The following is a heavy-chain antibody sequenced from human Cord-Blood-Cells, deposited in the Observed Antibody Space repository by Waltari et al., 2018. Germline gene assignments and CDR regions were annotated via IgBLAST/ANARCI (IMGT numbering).Heavy chain of an antibody. CDR3: ARIKDIVLMVYDY. V-gene: IGHV4-61*09. CDR1: GGSISSGSYY. CDR2: INTRGSN. Sequence: QVQLQESGPGLVKPSQTLSLTCTVSGGSISSGSYYWSWIRQPAGKGLEWIGYINTRGSNNDNPSLKSRVTISVDTSKNQFSLKLSSVTAADTAVYYCARIKDIVLMVYDYWGQGTLVTVSS. D-gene: IGHD2-8*01. J-gene: IGHJ4*02.